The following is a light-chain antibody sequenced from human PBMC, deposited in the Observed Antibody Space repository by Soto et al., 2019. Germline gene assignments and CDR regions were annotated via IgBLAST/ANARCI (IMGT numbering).Light chain of an antibody. V-gene: IGKV3-20*01. CDR1: QTVTNTY. Sequence: EIVLTQSPGTLSLSPGERATLSCRASQTVTNTYLAWYQQKSGQAPKFLIYGASNRATGIPDRFSGSGSGTDFTLTISRLVPEDFAVYYCQQYGTLPPTFGGGTKVEI. CDR2: GAS. CDR3: QQYGTLPPT. J-gene: IGKJ4*01.